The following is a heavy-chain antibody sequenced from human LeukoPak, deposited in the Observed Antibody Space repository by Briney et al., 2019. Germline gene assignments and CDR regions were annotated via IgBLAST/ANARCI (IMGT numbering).Heavy chain of an antibody. V-gene: IGHV3-23*01. CDR2: ISDSGSNT. J-gene: IGHJ2*01. CDR3: ANLIIDYWYFDF. CDR1: GFTFSSYW. Sequence: PGGSLRLSCAASGFTFSSYWMHWVREAPGKGLGWVSAISDSGSNTFYADSVKGRFTISRDNSKNTLYLQMSSLRAEDTAVYYCANLIIDYWYFDFWGRGTLVTVSS.